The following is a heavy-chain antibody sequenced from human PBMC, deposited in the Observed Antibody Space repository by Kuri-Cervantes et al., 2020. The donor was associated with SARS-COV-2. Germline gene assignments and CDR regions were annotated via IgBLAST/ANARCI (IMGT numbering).Heavy chain of an antibody. D-gene: IGHD3-10*01. V-gene: IGHV4-34*01. CDR1: GGSFSGYY. CDR3: ARVHGSGSYYAFDL. Sequence: ESLKIFCSVYGGSFSGYYWSWIRQPPGKGLEWIGEINHSGSTNYNPSLKSRVTISVDTSKNQFSLKLSSVTAADTAVYYCARVHGSGSYYAFDLWGQGTMVTVSS. CDR2: INHSGST. J-gene: IGHJ3*01.